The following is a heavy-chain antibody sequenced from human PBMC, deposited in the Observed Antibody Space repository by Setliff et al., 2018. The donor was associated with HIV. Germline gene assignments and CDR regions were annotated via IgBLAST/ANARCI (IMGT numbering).Heavy chain of an antibody. CDR2: FDPEKGET. Sequence: ASVKVSCKVSGYTLAKLSIHWVRQAPGKGLEWMGGFDPEKGETVYAQKLQGSVTMTDDTSTDTAYMELSSLRSEDTAVYFCWFGEPVGPFDIWGQGTRVTVSS. J-gene: IGHJ3*02. V-gene: IGHV1-24*01. CDR1: GYTLAKLS. D-gene: IGHD3-10*01. CDR3: WFGEPVGPFDI.